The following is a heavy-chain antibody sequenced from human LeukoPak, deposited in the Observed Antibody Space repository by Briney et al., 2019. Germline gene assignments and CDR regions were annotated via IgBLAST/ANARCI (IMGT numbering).Heavy chain of an antibody. J-gene: IGHJ4*02. CDR1: GFTVSSNY. CDR2: IYSGGST. Sequence: GGSLRLSCAASGFTVSSNYMSWVRQAPGKGLEWVSVIYSGGSTYYADSVKGRFTISRDNSKNTLYLQMNSLRAEDTAVYHCARGARYSSGWFYFDYWGQGTLVTVSS. D-gene: IGHD6-19*01. V-gene: IGHV3-53*01. CDR3: ARGARYSSGWFYFDY.